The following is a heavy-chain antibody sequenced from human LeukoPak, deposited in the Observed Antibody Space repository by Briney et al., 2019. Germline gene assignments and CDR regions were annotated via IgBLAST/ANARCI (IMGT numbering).Heavy chain of an antibody. CDR3: ARYSSGWYFRARSFDY. CDR2: IYYSGST. Sequence: PSETLSLTCTVSGGSISSSSYYWGWIRQPPGKGLEWIGSIYYSGSTYYNPSLKSRVTISVDTSKNQFSLKLSSVTAADTAVYYCARYSSGWYFRARSFDYWGQGTLVTVSS. V-gene: IGHV4-39*01. D-gene: IGHD6-19*01. J-gene: IGHJ4*02. CDR1: GGSISSSSYY.